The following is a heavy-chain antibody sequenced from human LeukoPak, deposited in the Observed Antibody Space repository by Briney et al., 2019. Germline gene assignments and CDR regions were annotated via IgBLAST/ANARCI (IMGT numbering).Heavy chain of an antibody. CDR3: AKGGGSLQYNWFDP. CDR2: ISGSGGST. CDR1: GFTFSSYS. V-gene: IGHV3-23*01. J-gene: IGHJ5*02. D-gene: IGHD2-15*01. Sequence: GGSLRLSCAASGFTFSSYSMNWVRQAPGKGLEWVSAISGSGGSTYYADSVKGRFTISRDNSKNTLYLQMNSLRAEDTAVYYCAKGGGSLQYNWFDPWGQGTLVTVSS.